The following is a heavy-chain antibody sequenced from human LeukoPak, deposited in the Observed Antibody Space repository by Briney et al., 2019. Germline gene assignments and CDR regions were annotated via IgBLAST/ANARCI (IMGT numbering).Heavy chain of an antibody. CDR3: ARHKIAAAGGVAGWFDP. D-gene: IGHD6-13*01. CDR2: INHSGST. CDR1: GESFSGYY. J-gene: IGHJ5*02. Sequence: SETLSLTCAVYGESFSGYYWSWIRQPPGKGLEWIGEINHSGSTNYNPSLKSRVTISVDTSKNQFSLKLSSVTAADTAVYYCARHKIAAAGGVAGWFDPWGKGTLVTVSS. V-gene: IGHV4-34*01.